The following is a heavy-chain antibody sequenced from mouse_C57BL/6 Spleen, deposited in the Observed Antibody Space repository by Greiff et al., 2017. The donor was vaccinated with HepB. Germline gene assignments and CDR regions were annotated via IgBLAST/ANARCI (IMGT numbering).Heavy chain of an antibody. V-gene: IGHV1-82*01. J-gene: IGHJ2*01. Sequence: QVQLQQSGPELVKPGASVKISCKASGYAFSSSWMNWVKQRPGKGLEWIGRIYPGDGDTNYNGKVKGKATLTAEKSSSTAYMQLSSLTSEDSAVYFCARSPFITTVDYFYYWGQGTTLTVSS. D-gene: IGHD1-1*01. CDR2: IYPGDGDT. CDR3: ARSPFITTVDYFYY. CDR1: GYAFSSSW.